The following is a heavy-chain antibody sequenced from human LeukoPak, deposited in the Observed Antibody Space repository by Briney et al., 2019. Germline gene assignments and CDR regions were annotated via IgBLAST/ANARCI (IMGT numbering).Heavy chain of an antibody. V-gene: IGHV1-3*01. D-gene: IGHD1-26*01. CDR1: GYTFTSYS. J-gene: IGHJ6*02. Sequence: ASVKVSCTASGYTFTSYSMHWVRQAPGQRLEWMGWINAGNGNTKFSQKFQGRVTITRDTSASTAYMELSSLRSEDTAVYYCARFLGGSYGMDVWGQGTTVTVSS. CDR3: ARFLGGSYGMDV. CDR2: INAGNGNT.